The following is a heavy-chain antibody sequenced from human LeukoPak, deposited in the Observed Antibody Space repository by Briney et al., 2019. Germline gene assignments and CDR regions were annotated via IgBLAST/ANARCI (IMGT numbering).Heavy chain of an antibody. J-gene: IGHJ4*02. Sequence: GGSLRLSCAASGFTFSSYGLSWVRQAPGKGLEWVSTVSGSGCNTYYADSVKGRFTISRDNSANTLYLQMNSLRAEDTALYYCAKHSGSYFIYYVDSWGQGTLVSDSS. CDR3: AKHSGSYFIYYVDS. CDR1: GFTFSSYG. D-gene: IGHD1-26*01. V-gene: IGHV3-23*01. CDR2: VSGSGCNT.